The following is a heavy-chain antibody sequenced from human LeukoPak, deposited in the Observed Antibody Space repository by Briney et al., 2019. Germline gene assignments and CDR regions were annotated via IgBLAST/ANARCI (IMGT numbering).Heavy chain of an antibody. CDR3: AKVLTYYDFWSGQYYFDY. Sequence: GGSLRLSCAASGFTFSSYGMHWVRQAPGKGLEWVAFIRYDGSNKYYADSVKGRFTISRENSKNTLYLQMNSLRAEDTAVYYCAKVLTYYDFWSGQYYFDYWGQGTLVTVSS. CDR2: IRYDGSNK. V-gene: IGHV3-30*02. D-gene: IGHD3-3*01. J-gene: IGHJ4*02. CDR1: GFTFSSYG.